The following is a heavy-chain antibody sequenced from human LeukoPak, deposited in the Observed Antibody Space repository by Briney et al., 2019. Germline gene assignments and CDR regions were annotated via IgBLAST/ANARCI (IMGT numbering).Heavy chain of an antibody. CDR1: GFTFKIYS. J-gene: IGHJ4*02. CDR2: ISSSSSHM. V-gene: IGHV3-21*01. CDR3: ARDDTSVHFFDY. D-gene: IGHD1-1*01. Sequence: GGSLRLSCAASGFTFKIYSMNWVRQAPGKGLNWVSSISSSSSHMYYADSVKGRFTISRDNAKNSLYLQMNTLRAEDTAVYYCARDDTSVHFFDYWGQGTLVTVSS.